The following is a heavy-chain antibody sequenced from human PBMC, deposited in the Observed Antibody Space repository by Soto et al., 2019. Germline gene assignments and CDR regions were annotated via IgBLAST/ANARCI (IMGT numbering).Heavy chain of an antibody. Sequence: QVQLVQSGAEVKKPGASVKVSCKACGYTFTSYGISWVRQAPGQGLEWMGWISAYNGNTNYAQKLQGRVTMTTDTSTSTAYMELRSLRSDDTAVYYCARELKYCSSTSCYPSPNWFDPWGQGTLVTVSS. V-gene: IGHV1-18*04. CDR3: ARELKYCSSTSCYPSPNWFDP. CDR1: GYTFTSYG. J-gene: IGHJ5*02. D-gene: IGHD2-2*01. CDR2: ISAYNGNT.